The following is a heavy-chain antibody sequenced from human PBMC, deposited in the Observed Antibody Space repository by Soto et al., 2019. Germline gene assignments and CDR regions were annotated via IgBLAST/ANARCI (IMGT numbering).Heavy chain of an antibody. CDR3: ARLPPYYYDSRPAGAFDI. J-gene: IGHJ3*02. D-gene: IGHD3-22*01. Sequence: PGESLKISCKGSGYSFTSYWISWVRQMPGKGLEWMGRIDPSDSYTNYSPSFQGHVTISADKSISTAYLQWSSLKASDTAMYYCARLPPYYYDSRPAGAFDIWGQGTMVTVSS. CDR2: IDPSDSYT. V-gene: IGHV5-10-1*01. CDR1: GYSFTSYW.